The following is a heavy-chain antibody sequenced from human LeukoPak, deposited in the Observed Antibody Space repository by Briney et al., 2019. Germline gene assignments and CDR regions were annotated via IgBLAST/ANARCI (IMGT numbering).Heavy chain of an antibody. J-gene: IGHJ4*02. CDR3: QKPAYDILTGYPFDY. Sequence: GESLKISCKGSGYSFTSYWIGWVRQMPGKVLEWMGIIYPGDSDTRYSPSFQGQVTISADKSISTAYLQWSSLKASDTAIFYKQKPAYDILTGYPFDYWGQGTLVTVSS. CDR1: GYSFTSYW. D-gene: IGHD3-9*01. V-gene: IGHV5-51*01. CDR2: IYPGDSDT.